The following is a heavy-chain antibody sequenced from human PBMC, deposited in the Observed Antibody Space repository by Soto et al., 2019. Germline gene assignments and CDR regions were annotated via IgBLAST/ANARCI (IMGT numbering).Heavy chain of an antibody. CDR1: GFTFSDYT. CDR2: ISSSSGYI. D-gene: IGHD6-6*01. CDR3: ARDGEIVARPGSEFDY. V-gene: IGHV3-21*01. J-gene: IGHJ4*02. Sequence: EVQLVESGGGLVKPGGSLRLSCAASGFTFSDYTMNWVRQAPGKGLEWVSSISSSSGYIYSADSVKGRFTISRDNAKNSLYLQMNSLRADDTAVYYCARDGEIVARPGSEFDYWGQGTLVTVS.